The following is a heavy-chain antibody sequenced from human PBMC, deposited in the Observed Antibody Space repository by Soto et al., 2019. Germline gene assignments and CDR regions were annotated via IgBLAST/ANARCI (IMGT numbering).Heavy chain of an antibody. CDR2: IYYSGNT. CDR3: ASIAAPGTTHFDF. CDR1: GGSLGSSSYY. D-gene: IGHD6-13*01. J-gene: IGHJ4*02. V-gene: IGHV4-39*01. Sequence: SETLSLTCTVSGGSLGSSSYYWGWIRQSPGKGLEWIGNIYYSGNTFYNPSLKSRVTISVDTSKNQIYLHLSAVIAADTAIFYCASIAAPGTTHFDFWGQGTLVTVS.